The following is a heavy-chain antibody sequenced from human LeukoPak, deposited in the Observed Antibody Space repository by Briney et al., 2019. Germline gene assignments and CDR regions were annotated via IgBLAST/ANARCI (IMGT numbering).Heavy chain of an antibody. CDR2: IIPIFGTA. CDR1: GGTFSSYA. V-gene: IGHV1-69*05. D-gene: IGHD3-10*01. J-gene: IGHJ4*02. Sequence: SVKVSCKASGGTFSSYAISWVRQAPGQGLEWMGGIIPIFGTANYAQKVQGRGTITTDEATPPAYMELSSLRSEDTAVYYCARRRLAGSRRRDYFDYWGQGTLVTVSS. CDR3: ARRRLAGSRRRDYFDY.